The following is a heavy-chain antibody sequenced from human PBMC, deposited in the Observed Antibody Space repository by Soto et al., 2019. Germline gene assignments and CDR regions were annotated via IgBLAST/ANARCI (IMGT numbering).Heavy chain of an antibody. Sequence: PSETLSLTCAVSGGSISNSGYSWSWIRQPSGKGLEWIGYMYQSGSAYYNPSLKSRVTMSVDRSKNQFSLKLSSVTAADTAVYYCARGLPGVIVFFDHWGQGTLVTVSS. J-gene: IGHJ4*02. CDR1: GGSISNSGYS. CDR2: MYQSGSA. V-gene: IGHV4-30-2*01. D-gene: IGHD3-10*01. CDR3: ARGLPGVIVFFDH.